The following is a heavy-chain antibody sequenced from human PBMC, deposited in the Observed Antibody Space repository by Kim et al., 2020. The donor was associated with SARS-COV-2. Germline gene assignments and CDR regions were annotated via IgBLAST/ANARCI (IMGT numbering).Heavy chain of an antibody. Sequence: GGSLRLSCAASGFTFSSYAMHWVRQAPGKGLEWVAVISYDGSNKYYADSVKGRFTISRDNSKNTLYLQMNSLRAEDTAVYYCARAIYYDSSGPGHWGQGTLVTVSS. CDR3: ARAIYYDSSGPGH. CDR2: ISYDGSNK. J-gene: IGHJ1*01. D-gene: IGHD3-22*01. V-gene: IGHV3-30*04. CDR1: GFTFSSYA.